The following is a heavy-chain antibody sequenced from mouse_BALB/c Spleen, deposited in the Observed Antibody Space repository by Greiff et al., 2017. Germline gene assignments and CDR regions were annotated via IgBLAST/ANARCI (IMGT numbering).Heavy chain of an antibody. V-gene: IGHV1-14*01. J-gene: IGHJ1*01. D-gene: IGHD1-1*01. CDR3: ARRGITTVDWYFDV. CDR2: INPYNDGT. CDR1: GYTFTSYV. Sequence: EVQLQQSGPELVKPGASVKMSCKASGYTFTSYVMHWVKQKPGQGLEWIGYINPYNDGTKYNEKFKGKATLTSDKSSSTAYMELSSLTSEDSAVYYCARRGITTVDWYFDVWGAGTTVTVSS.